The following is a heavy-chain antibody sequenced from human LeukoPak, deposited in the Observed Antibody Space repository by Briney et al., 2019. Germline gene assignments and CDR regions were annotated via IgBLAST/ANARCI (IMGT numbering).Heavy chain of an antibody. CDR2: IEWNGGRT. CDR1: GFTFDEYS. V-gene: IGHV3-43*01. D-gene: IGHD3-3*01. J-gene: IGHJ4*02. Sequence: GGSLRLSCAASGFTFDEYSMQWVRHAPGKGLEWVSVIEWNGGRTYYADSVKGRFTISRDNNKKSLYLQMNSLRTEDTAFYYCVKDIQSYDFWSGYEYRGQGTLVTVSS. CDR3: VKDIQSYDFWSGYEY.